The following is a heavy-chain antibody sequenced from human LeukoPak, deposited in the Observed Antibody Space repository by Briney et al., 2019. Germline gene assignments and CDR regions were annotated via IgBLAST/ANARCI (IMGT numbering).Heavy chain of an antibody. CDR3: ARGAAVAGTYWYFDL. D-gene: IGHD6-19*01. J-gene: IGHJ2*01. Sequence: SETLSLTCAVYGGSLSGYYWNWIRQPPGQGLEWLGEINHSGSTNYNPSLKSRVTISVDTSKNQFSLKLNSVTAADTAVYYCARGAAVAGTYWYFDLWGRGTLVTVSS. CDR2: INHSGST. V-gene: IGHV4-34*01. CDR1: GGSLSGYY.